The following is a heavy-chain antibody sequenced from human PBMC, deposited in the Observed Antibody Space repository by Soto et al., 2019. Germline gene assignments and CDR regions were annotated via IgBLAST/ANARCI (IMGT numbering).Heavy chain of an antibody. D-gene: IGHD5-18*01. V-gene: IGHV3-30*18. CDR2: ISYDGSNK. CDR3: AKKRRYSYGPGGGMDV. Sequence: QVQLVESGGGVVQPGRSLRLSCAASGFTFSSYGMHWVRQAPGKGLEWVAVISYDGSNKYYADSVKGRFTISRDNSKNPLYMQMNSLRAEDTAVSYCAKKRRYSYGPGGGMDVWGQGTTVTVSS. J-gene: IGHJ6*02. CDR1: GFTFSSYG.